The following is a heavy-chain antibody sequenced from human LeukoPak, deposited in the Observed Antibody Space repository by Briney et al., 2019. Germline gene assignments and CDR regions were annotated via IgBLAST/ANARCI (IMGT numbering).Heavy chain of an antibody. V-gene: IGHV1-69*13. J-gene: IGHJ5*02. Sequence: GASVKVSCKASGGTFSSYAISWVRQAPGQGLEWMGGIIPIFGTANYAQKFQGRVTTTADESTSTAYMELSSLRSEDTAVYYCARGGSSSWSVNWFDPWGQGTLVTVSS. CDR1: GGTFSSYA. CDR3: ARGGSSSWSVNWFDP. D-gene: IGHD6-13*01. CDR2: IIPIFGTA.